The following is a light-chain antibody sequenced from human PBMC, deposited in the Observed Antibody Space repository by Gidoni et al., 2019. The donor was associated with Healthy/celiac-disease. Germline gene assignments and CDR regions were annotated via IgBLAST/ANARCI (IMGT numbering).Light chain of an antibody. CDR2: DAS. J-gene: IGKJ4*01. V-gene: IGKV3-11*01. CDR3: QQRSNWPLT. CDR1: QSVSSY. Sequence: EIVLTQSPAPLALSPGERATLSCRASQSVSSYLAWYQQKPGQAPRLLIYDASTRATGIPARFSGSGSGTDFTLTISSLDPEDFAVYYCQQRSNWPLTFGGGTKVEIK.